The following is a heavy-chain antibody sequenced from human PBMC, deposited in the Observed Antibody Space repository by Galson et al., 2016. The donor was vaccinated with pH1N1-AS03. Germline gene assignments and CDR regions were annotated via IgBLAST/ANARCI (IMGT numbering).Heavy chain of an antibody. V-gene: IGHV4-34*12. D-gene: IGHD3-10*01. CDR2: IIIGRGLPP. CDR3: ARRPTGIDY. CDR1: RGSFGGAY. Sequence: SETLSLTCTVSRGSFGGAYSTWIRPPPGKGLGWSGEIIIGRGLPPTYTPSLRRRVTISIDTSRGELSLKLRSVTAADTGVYYCARRPTGIDYWGQGVQVTVSS. J-gene: IGHJ4*02.